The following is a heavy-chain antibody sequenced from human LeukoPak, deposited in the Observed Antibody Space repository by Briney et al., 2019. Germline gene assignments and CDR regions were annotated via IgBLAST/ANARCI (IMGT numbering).Heavy chain of an antibody. CDR2: INHSGST. V-gene: IGHV4-34*01. D-gene: IGHD1-26*01. Sequence: SETLSLTCAVYGGSFSGYYWSWIRQPPGKGLEWIGEINHSGSTNYNPSLKSRVTISVDTSKNQFSLKLSSVTAADTAVYYCARDEGGTDYWGQGTLVNVSS. CDR3: ARDEGGTDY. CDR1: GGSFSGYY. J-gene: IGHJ4*02.